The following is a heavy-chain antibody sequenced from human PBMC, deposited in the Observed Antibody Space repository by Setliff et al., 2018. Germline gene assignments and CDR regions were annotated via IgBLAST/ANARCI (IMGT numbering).Heavy chain of an antibody. Sequence: GGSLRLSCAASGFSVSNTYMSWVRQAPGRGLEWVSTIYSGGHTFYVESVKGRFTISRDPSKNTLFLQMYSLRVEDTAVYYCARDNTLFGVVITGSWFDPWGQGTLVTVSS. CDR2: IYSGGHT. J-gene: IGHJ5*02. V-gene: IGHV3-66*01. D-gene: IGHD3-3*01. CDR1: GFSVSNTY. CDR3: ARDNTLFGVVITGSWFDP.